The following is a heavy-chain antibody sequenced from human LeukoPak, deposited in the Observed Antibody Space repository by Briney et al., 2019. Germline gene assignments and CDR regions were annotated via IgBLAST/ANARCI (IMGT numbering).Heavy chain of an antibody. Sequence: PGGSLRLSCAASGFTFSNYYMSWIRQAPGKGLEWVSYISSSGSTIYYADSVKGRFTISRDNAKNSLYLQMNSLRAEDTAVYYCARTGTVTTDNWFDPWGQGTLVTVSS. CDR2: ISSSGSTI. CDR1: GFTFSNYY. J-gene: IGHJ5*02. CDR3: ARTGTVTTDNWFDP. V-gene: IGHV3-11*01. D-gene: IGHD4-17*01.